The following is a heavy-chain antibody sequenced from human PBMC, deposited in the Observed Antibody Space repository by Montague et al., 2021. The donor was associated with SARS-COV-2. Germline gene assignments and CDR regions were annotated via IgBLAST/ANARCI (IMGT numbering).Heavy chain of an antibody. CDR1: GFSLSTNGVG. CDR2: IYWDGDK. D-gene: IGHD3-16*01. CDR3: AHRREDATLITEWFDP. V-gene: IGHV2-5*02. J-gene: IGHJ5*02. Sequence: PALVKPTQTLTLTCTFSGFSLSTNGVGVGWIRQPPGKALEWLALIYWDGDKRYSPSLMIRLTISRGTSKNQVVLTMTNVNPVDTATYYCAHRREDATLITEWFDPWGQGTMVTVSS.